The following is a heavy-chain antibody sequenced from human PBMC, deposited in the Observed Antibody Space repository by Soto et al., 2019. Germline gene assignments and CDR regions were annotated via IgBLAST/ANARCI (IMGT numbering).Heavy chain of an antibody. CDR3: ASSHSSSSLYFDP. CDR1: EYSFSNYG. V-gene: IGHV1-3*01. CDR2: INAGNGNT. J-gene: IGHJ5*02. D-gene: IGHD6-6*01. Sequence: QVHLVQSGAEVKKPGASVKVSCKTSEYSFSNYGMHWVRQAPGQRPEWMGWINAGNGNTKYSQNFQGRITITRDTSANTAYMELDSLRSEDTAVYYCASSHSSSSLYFDPWGQGTLVIVSS.